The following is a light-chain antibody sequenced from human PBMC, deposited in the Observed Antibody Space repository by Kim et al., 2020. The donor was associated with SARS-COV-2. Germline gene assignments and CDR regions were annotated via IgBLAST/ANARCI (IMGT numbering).Light chain of an antibody. J-gene: IGKJ4*01. CDR1: QSISIS. CDR3: KQSYSTRLT. CDR2: GAS. Sequence: DIQMTQSPSSLSASVGDRVTITCRASQSISISLNWYQQKPGKAPKVLISGASTLQSGVPSRFSGSGSGTDFTLTISSLHPEDFPTYYCKQSYSTRLTFGGGTKVDIK. V-gene: IGKV1-39*01.